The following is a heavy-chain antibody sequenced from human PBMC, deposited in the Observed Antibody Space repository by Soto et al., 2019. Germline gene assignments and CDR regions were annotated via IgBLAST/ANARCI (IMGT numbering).Heavy chain of an antibody. V-gene: IGHV3-48*03. CDR1: GFTFSSFE. CDR3: ARVGLDYDHSGYYFDK. Sequence: EVQLMESGGGSEQPGGSLRLSCNTSGFTFSSFEMVWVRQAPGKGLEWVSYISSSGSAIYYADSVEGRFTISRDTAKKSVFLQMDNLRPEDTAVYYCARVGLDYDHSGYYFDKWGQGTLVTVSS. D-gene: IGHD3-22*01. CDR2: ISSSGSAI. J-gene: IGHJ4*02.